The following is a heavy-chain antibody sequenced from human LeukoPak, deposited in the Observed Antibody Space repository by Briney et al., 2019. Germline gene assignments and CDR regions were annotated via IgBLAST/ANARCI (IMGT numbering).Heavy chain of an antibody. CDR1: GFTFSSYA. Sequence: GGSLRLSCAASGFTFSSYAMSWVRQAPGKGLEWVSAISGSGGSTYYADSVKGRFTISRDNSKNTLYLQMSSLRAEDTAVYYCTRDLGGTPWGEWNYWGQGTLVTVSS. V-gene: IGHV3-23*01. J-gene: IGHJ4*02. CDR3: TRDLGGTPWGEWNY. D-gene: IGHD3-16*01. CDR2: ISGSGGST.